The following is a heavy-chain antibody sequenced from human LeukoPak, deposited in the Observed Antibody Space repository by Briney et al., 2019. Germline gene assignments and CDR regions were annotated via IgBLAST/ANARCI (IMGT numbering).Heavy chain of an antibody. D-gene: IGHD3-16*02. CDR1: GYTFTSYG. CDR3: ARDNSVGDIAWWFDP. Sequence: ASVKVSCKASGYTFTSYGISWVRQAPGQGLEWMGWISAYNGNTNYAQKLQGRVTMTADTSTSTAYMELRSLRSDDTAVYYCARDNSVGDIAWWFDPWGQGTLVTVSS. V-gene: IGHV1-18*01. CDR2: ISAYNGNT. J-gene: IGHJ5*02.